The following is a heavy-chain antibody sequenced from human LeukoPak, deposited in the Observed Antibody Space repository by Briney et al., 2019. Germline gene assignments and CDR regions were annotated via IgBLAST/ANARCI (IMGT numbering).Heavy chain of an antibody. V-gene: IGHV3-21*01. J-gene: IGHJ6*02. CDR2: ISSSSSYI. Sequence: PGGSLRLSCAASGFTFSSYSMNWVRQAPGKGLEWVSSISSSSSYIYYADSVKGRFTISRDNAKNSLYLQMNSLRAEDTAIYYCTRVVTRLREGAYQYDLDVWGPGTTVTVSS. CDR3: TRVVTRLREGAYQYDLDV. CDR1: GFTFSSYS. D-gene: IGHD3-16*01.